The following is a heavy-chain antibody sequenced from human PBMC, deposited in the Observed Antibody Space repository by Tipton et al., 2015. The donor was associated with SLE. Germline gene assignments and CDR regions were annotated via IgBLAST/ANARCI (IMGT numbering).Heavy chain of an antibody. D-gene: IGHD4-17*01. CDR2: IYYSGST. CDR1: PSISSHY. V-gene: IGHV4-59*11. CDR3: ARGLDSNWDYGDYFDY. J-gene: IGHJ4*02. Sequence: TLSLTCTVSPSISSHYWSWIRQPPGKGLEWIGYIYYSGSTNYNPSLKSRVTISVDTSKNQFSLKLSSVTAADTAVYYCARGLDSNWDYGDYFDYWGQGTLVTVSS.